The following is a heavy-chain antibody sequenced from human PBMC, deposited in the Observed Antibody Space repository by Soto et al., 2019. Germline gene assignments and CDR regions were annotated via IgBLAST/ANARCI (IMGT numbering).Heavy chain of an antibody. D-gene: IGHD3-16*01. CDR1: GYSFTNND. V-gene: IGHV1-8*01. J-gene: IGHJ5*02. Sequence: ASVKVSCKASGYSFTNNDVTWVRRATGQGLEWMGWMNPGSGDTGYAQKFQGRVTMTRDISIATAYMELSSLRPDDTAIYYCARMATFGSLNWFDPWGQGTLVTVSS. CDR3: ARMATFGSLNWFDP. CDR2: MNPGSGDT.